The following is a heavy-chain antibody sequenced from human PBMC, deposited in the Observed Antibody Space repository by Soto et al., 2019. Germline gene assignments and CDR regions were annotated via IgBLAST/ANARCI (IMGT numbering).Heavy chain of an antibody. CDR3: ASYDILTTYYYGMDV. CDR2: IYYSGST. Sequence: SETLSLTCTVSGGSVSSGSYYWSWIRQPPGKGLEWIGYIYYSGSTNYNPSLKSRVTISVDTSKNQFSLKLSSVTAADTAVYYCASYDILTTYYYGMDVWGQGTTVTVSS. CDR1: GGSVSSGSYY. J-gene: IGHJ6*02. D-gene: IGHD3-9*01. V-gene: IGHV4-61*01.